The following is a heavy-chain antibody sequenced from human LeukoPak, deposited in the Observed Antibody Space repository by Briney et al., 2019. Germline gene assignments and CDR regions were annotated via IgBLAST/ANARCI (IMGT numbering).Heavy chain of an antibody. Sequence: GRSLRLSCAASGFTFSGSAMHWVRQASGKGLEWVGRIRSKANSYATAYAASVKGRFTISRDDSKNTAYLQMNSLKTEDTAVYYCTRINMRAARDLGMDVWGQGTTVTVSS. CDR2: IRSKANSYAT. V-gene: IGHV3-73*01. J-gene: IGHJ6*02. CDR3: TRINMRAARDLGMDV. CDR1: GFTFSGSA. D-gene: IGHD6-6*01.